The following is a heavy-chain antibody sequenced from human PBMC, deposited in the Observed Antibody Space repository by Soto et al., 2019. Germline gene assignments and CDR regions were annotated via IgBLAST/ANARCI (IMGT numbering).Heavy chain of an antibody. CDR1: GGTFSSYA. J-gene: IGHJ4*02. D-gene: IGHD4-17*01. CDR3: AREPLASPTVPYYFDY. V-gene: IGHV1-69*01. Sequence: QVQLVQSGAEVKKPGSSVKVSCKASGGTFSSYAISWVRQAPGQGLECMGGIIPIFGTANYAQKFQGRVTITADESTSTAYMELSSLRSEGTAVYYCAREPLASPTVPYYFDYWGLGTLVTVSS. CDR2: IIPIFGTA.